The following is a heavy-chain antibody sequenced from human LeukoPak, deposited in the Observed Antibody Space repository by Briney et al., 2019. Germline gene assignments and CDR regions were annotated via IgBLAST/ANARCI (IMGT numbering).Heavy chain of an antibody. V-gene: IGHV4-4*07. Sequence: SETLSLTCTVSGGSISSYYWSWIRQPAGKGLEWIGRIYTSGSTNYNPSLKSQVTMSVDTSKNQFSLKLSSVTAADTAVYYCARDKRDIVVVPAQPTGMDVWGQGTTVTVSS. CDR3: ARDKRDIVVVPAQPTGMDV. D-gene: IGHD2-2*01. J-gene: IGHJ6*02. CDR1: GGSISSYY. CDR2: IYTSGST.